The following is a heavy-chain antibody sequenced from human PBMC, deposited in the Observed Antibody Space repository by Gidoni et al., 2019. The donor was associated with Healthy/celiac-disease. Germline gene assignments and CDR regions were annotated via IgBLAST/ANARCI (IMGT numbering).Heavy chain of an antibody. CDR2: IYCSGST. CDR3: ARLCAGGGSCSRDY. Sequence: QVQLQESGPGLVKPSQTLSLTCTVSGGSISSGGYYWSWIRQHPGKGLEWIVYIYCSGSTYYNPSLKSRVTISVDTSKNHFSLKLSSVTAADTAVYYCARLCAGGGSCSRDYWGQGTLVTVSS. J-gene: IGHJ4*02. V-gene: IGHV4-31*03. CDR1: GGSISSGGYY. D-gene: IGHD2-15*01.